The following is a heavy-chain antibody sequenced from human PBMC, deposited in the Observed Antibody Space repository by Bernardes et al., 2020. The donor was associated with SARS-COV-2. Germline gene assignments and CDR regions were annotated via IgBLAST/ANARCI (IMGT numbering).Heavy chain of an antibody. CDR3: ARVHWPAVKGAFDI. V-gene: IGHV4-4*07. Sequence: SATLSLTCIVSGDSISNPYWTWIRQSAGPGLEWIGRIHFSGSANYNPSLRSRVTMSVDTSKNQFSLELSSVTAADTALYYCARVHWPAVKGAFDIWGQGTVVTVSS. J-gene: IGHJ3*02. D-gene: IGHD2-2*01. CDR2: IHFSGSA. CDR1: GDSISNPY.